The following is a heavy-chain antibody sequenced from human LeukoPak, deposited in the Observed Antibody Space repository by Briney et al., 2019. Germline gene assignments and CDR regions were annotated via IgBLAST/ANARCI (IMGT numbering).Heavy chain of an antibody. D-gene: IGHD2-8*01. Sequence: SETLSLTCAVYGGSFSGYYWSWIRQPPGKGLEWIGEINHSGSTNYNPSLKSRVTISVDTSKNQSSLKLSSVTAADTAVYYCARGVLMVYAIRRAGWFDPWGQGTLVTVSS. V-gene: IGHV4-34*01. CDR2: INHSGST. CDR1: GGSFSGYY. CDR3: ARGVLMVYAIRRAGWFDP. J-gene: IGHJ5*02.